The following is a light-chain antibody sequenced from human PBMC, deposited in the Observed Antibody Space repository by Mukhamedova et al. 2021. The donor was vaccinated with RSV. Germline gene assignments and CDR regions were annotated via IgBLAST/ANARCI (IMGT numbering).Light chain of an antibody. CDR2: DVT. Sequence: TISCTGTSSDVGAYNYVSWYQQHPGKAPKLMICDVTQRPSGVSTRFSGSKSGNTSSLTISGLQAEDEADFYCSSYTTSSTVVFGG. V-gene: IGLV2-14*03. CDR1: SSDVGAYNY. J-gene: IGLJ2*01. CDR3: SSYTTSSTVV.